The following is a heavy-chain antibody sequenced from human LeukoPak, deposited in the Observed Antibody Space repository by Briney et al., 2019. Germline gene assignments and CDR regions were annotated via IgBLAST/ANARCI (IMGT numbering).Heavy chain of an antibody. CDR3: AKEGAKYYDISTGYYSPENEGAYYFDY. V-gene: IGHV3-30*04. CDR1: GFTFSHYP. J-gene: IGHJ4*02. CDR2: ISSDGTNK. Sequence: PGGSLRLSCAASGFTFSHYPIHWVRQAPGKGLEWVAVISSDGTNKYYADSVKGRFTISRDNSKNTLYLQMNSLRAEDTAVYYCAKEGAKYYDISTGYYSPENEGAYYFDYWGQGTLVTVSS. D-gene: IGHD3-9*01.